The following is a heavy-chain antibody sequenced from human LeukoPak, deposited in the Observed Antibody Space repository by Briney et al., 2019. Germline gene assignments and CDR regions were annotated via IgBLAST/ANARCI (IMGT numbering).Heavy chain of an antibody. V-gene: IGHV1-2*02. CDR3: ARDRCSSTSCYPNWFDP. D-gene: IGHD2-2*01. CDR2: INPNSGGT. Sequence: ASVKVSCEASGYTFTGYYMHWVRQAPGQGLEWMGWINPNSGGTNYAQKFQGRVTMTRDTSISTAYMELSRLRSDDTAVYYCARDRCSSTSCYPNWFDPWGQGTLVTVSS. CDR1: GYTFTGYY. J-gene: IGHJ5*02.